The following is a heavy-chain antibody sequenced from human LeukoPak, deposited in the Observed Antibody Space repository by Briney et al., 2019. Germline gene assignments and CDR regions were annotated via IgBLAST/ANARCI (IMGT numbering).Heavy chain of an antibody. CDR3: ARVGISGDYFRI. D-gene: IGHD4-17*01. V-gene: IGHV1-46*01. J-gene: IGHJ3*02. CDR1: GYTFTSYY. Sequence: ASVKVSCKASGYTFTSYYMHWVRQAPVQGLEWMGIINPSGGSTSYAQKFQGRVTMTRDMSTSTVYMELSSLRSEDTAVYYCARVGISGDYFRIWGQGTMVTVSS. CDR2: INPSGGST.